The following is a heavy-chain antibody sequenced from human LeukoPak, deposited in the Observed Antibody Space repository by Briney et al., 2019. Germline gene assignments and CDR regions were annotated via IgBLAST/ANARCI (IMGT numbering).Heavy chain of an antibody. CDR2: ISSSSSYI. J-gene: IGHJ4*02. CDR1: GFTFSSDS. D-gene: IGHD3-22*01. Sequence: GGSLRLSCAASGFTFSSDSMNWVRQAPGKGLEWVSSISSSSSYIYYADSVKGRFTISRDNAKNSLYLQMNSLRAEDTAVYYCARDLAYYYYDSSGYYGNPIDYWGQGTLVTVSS. V-gene: IGHV3-21*01. CDR3: ARDLAYYYYDSSGYYGNPIDY.